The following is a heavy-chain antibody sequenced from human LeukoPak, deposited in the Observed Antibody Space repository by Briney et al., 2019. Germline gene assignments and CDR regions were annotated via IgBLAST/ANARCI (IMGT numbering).Heavy chain of an antibody. J-gene: IGHJ5*02. V-gene: IGHV3-11*04. CDR2: ISSGGDII. CDR3: TRTYCSSTSCYTELFDP. D-gene: IGHD2-2*02. Sequence: GGSLRLSCAASGFTFTDHYMSWVRQAPGKGLEWVSYISSGGDIIYYADSVKGRFTISRDNAKNTLYLQMNSLRAEDTAVYYCTRTYCSSTSCYTELFDPWGQGTLVTVSS. CDR1: GFTFTDHY.